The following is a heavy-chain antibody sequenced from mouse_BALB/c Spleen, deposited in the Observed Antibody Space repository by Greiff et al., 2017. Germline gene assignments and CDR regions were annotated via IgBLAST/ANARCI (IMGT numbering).Heavy chain of an antibody. CDR2: IYPGDGDT. CDR1: GYTFTSCW. D-gene: IGHD6-1*01. J-gene: IGHJ2*01. CDR3: ARGLAGFDY. V-gene: IGHV1-87*01. Sequence: QVQLQQSGPELVKPGASVKLSCKASGYTFTSCWMQWVKQRPGQGLEWIGAIYPGDGDTRYTQKFKGKATLTADKSSSTAYMQLSSLASEDSAVYYCARGLAGFDYWGQGTTLTVSS.